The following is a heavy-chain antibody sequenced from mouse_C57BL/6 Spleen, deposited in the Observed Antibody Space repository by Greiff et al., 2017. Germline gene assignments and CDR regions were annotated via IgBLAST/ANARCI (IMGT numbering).Heavy chain of an antibody. CDR1: GYTFTGYW. Sequence: QVQLQQSGAELMKPGASVKLSCKATGYTFTGYWIEWVKQRPGHGLEWIGEILPGSGSTNYNEKFKGKATFTADTSSNTAYMQLSSLTTEDSAIYYCARRRGYDYDVVYYAMDDWGQGTSVTVSS. V-gene: IGHV1-9*01. D-gene: IGHD2-4*01. J-gene: IGHJ4*01. CDR3: ARRRGYDYDVVYYAMDD. CDR2: ILPGSGST.